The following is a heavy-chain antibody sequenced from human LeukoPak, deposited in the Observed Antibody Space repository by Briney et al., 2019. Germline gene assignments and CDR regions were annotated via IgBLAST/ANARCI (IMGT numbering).Heavy chain of an antibody. V-gene: IGHV4-59*12. CDR3: ARSYYYDSSGYPYYYYYYYMDV. D-gene: IGHD3-22*01. J-gene: IGHJ6*03. Sequence: SETLSLTCTVSGGSISSYYWSWIRQPPGKGLEWIGYIYYSGSTNYNPSLKSRVTMSVDTSKNQFSLKLSSVTAADTAVYYCARSYYYDSSGYPYYYYYYYMDVWGKGTTVTISS. CDR1: GGSISSYY. CDR2: IYYSGST.